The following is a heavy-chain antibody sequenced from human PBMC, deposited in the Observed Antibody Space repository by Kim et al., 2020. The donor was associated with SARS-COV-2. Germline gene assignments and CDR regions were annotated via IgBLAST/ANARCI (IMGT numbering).Heavy chain of an antibody. Sequence: GGSLRLSCAASGFTFSSYAMSWVRQAPGKGLEWVSAISGSGGSTYFADSVKGRFTISRDSSKNTLYLQMHSLRAEDTAVYYCAKARGLDIWSYFDYWGQGTLVTVSS. D-gene: IGHD2-2*03. V-gene: IGHV3-23*01. CDR3: AKARGLDIWSYFDY. CDR1: GFTFSSYA. J-gene: IGHJ4*02. CDR2: ISGSGGST.